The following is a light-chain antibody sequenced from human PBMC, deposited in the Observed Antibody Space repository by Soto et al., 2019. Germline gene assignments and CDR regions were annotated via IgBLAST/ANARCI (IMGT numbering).Light chain of an antibody. Sequence: EIQRTRSAFTVTESVGDRATIASLGSQNISSCLSWYQQQPRKAPNLLLYYASSLQSGVPSRFSGSGSGTDFTLTIISLLPEDFATYYCQQRYSTPTTFGQGTRLEIK. V-gene: IGKV1-39*01. J-gene: IGKJ5*01. CDR3: QQRYSTPTT. CDR2: YAS. CDR1: QNISSC.